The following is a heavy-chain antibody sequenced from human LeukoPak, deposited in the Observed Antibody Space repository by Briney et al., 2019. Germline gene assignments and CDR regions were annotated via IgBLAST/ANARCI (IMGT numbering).Heavy chain of an antibody. CDR3: AKDIDSSSSLYFDY. J-gene: IGHJ4*02. CDR1: GFTFSSYG. V-gene: IGHV3-30*02. CDR2: IRYDGSNK. D-gene: IGHD6-6*01. Sequence: PGGSLRLSCAASGFTFSSYGMHWVRQAPGKGLEWVAFIRYDGSNKYYADSVKGRFTISRDNSKNSLYLQMNSLRAEDTALYYCAKDIDSSSSLYFDYWGQGTLVTVSS.